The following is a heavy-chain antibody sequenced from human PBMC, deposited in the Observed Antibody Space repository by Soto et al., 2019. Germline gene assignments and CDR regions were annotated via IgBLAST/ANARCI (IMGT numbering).Heavy chain of an antibody. Sequence: QVQLVESGGGVVQPGRSLRLSCAASGFTFRSYGMHWVRQAPGKGLEWVAVIWNDGSERYYADSVKGRFTISRDNSKNTLDLQRNSLRAEDTAVYSWARERAGVGYNIDVWGQGTTVTVSS. D-gene: IGHD5-12*01. CDR1: GFTFRSYG. CDR2: IWNDGSER. J-gene: IGHJ6*02. V-gene: IGHV3-33*01. CDR3: ARERAGVGYNIDV.